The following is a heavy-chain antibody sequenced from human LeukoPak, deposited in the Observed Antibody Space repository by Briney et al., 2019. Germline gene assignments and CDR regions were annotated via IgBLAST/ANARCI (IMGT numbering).Heavy chain of an antibody. CDR3: ARDLLADIYTKHSYFYIAV. V-gene: IGHV1-69*13. D-gene: IGHD3-3*02. CDR1: GGTFRNYV. J-gene: IGHJ6*03. CDR2: IIPMFGTA. Sequence: ASVKVSCKASGGTFRNYVINWVRQAPGQGLEWMGGIIPMFGTANYTRRFQGRITIIADESTSTTYMELSSLKSEDTAVYYCARDLLADIYTKHSYFYIAVWRKGTTVTVSS.